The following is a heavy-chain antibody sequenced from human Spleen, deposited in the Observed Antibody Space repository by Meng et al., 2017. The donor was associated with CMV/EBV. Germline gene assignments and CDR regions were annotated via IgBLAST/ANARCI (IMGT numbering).Heavy chain of an antibody. Sequence: QVQRVQSGAEVKRPGASVQVYCKASGYNFTGYYMHWVRQAPGQGLEWMGRIDPNRGGTNYAQNFQGRVTMTRDTSINTAYMELSSLRSDDTAVYYCARDASYYDSSGFYLDYWGQGTLVTVSS. D-gene: IGHD3-22*01. J-gene: IGHJ4*02. CDR2: IDPNRGGT. CDR1: GYNFTGYY. CDR3: ARDASYYDSSGFYLDY. V-gene: IGHV1-2*06.